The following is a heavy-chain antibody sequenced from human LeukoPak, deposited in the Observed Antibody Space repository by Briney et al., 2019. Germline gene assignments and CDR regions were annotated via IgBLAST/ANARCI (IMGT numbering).Heavy chain of an antibody. D-gene: IGHD3-16*01. CDR3: AREDMITFGGVPGWFDP. Sequence: GGSLRLSCAASGFTFSSYSMNWVRQAPGKGLEWVSSISRSGRCIYYADSVRGRFTISRDNAKNLLYLQMNSLRAEDTAVFYCAREDMITFGGVPGWFDPWGQGTLVTVSS. V-gene: IGHV3-21*01. CDR2: ISRSGRCI. J-gene: IGHJ5*02. CDR1: GFTFSSYS.